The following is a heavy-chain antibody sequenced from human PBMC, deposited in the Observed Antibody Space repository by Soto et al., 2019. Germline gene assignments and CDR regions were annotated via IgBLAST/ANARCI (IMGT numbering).Heavy chain of an antibody. Sequence: QVQLQQWGAGLLKPSETLSLTCAVYGGSFSGYYWSWIRQPPGKGLEWIGEINHSGSTNYNPSLKSRVTISVDTSKNQFSLKLSSVTAADTAVYYCARVLERLSWSDPWGQGTLVTVSS. CDR1: GGSFSGYY. V-gene: IGHV4-34*01. J-gene: IGHJ5*02. CDR3: ARVLERLSWSDP. D-gene: IGHD1-1*01. CDR2: INHSGST.